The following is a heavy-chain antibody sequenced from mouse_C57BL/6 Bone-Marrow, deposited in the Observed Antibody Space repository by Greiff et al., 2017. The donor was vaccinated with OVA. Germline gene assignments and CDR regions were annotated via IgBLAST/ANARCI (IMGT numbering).Heavy chain of an antibody. CDR3: ARERTTVVATGYFDV. CDR1: GYTFTSYW. V-gene: IGHV1-69*01. J-gene: IGHJ1*03. D-gene: IGHD1-1*01. CDR2: IDPSDSYT. Sequence: QVQLQQPGAELVMPGASVKLSCKASGYTFTSYWMHWVKQRPGQGLEWIGEIDPSDSYTNYNQKFKGKSTLTVDKSSSTAYMQLSSLTSEDSAVYYCARERTTVVATGYFDVGGTGTTVTVSS.